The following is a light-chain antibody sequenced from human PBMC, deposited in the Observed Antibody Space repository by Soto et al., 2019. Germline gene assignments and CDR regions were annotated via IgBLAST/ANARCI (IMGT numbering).Light chain of an antibody. CDR3: CSYTDIALDVV. V-gene: IGLV2-14*01. J-gene: IGLJ2*01. Sequence: QSALTQPASVSGSPGQSITISCTGTSSDIGDYDYVSWYQHLPGKAPKLLIFDVTHRPSGVSDRFSGYKSGNTASLTISGVRPEDEADYYCCSYTDIALDVVFVGGTKVTVL. CDR2: DVT. CDR1: SSDIGDYDY.